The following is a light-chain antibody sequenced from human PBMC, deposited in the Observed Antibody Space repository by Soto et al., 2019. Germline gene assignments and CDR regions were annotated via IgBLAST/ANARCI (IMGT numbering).Light chain of an antibody. CDR3: QQFNSYPHT. J-gene: IGKJ2*01. CDR1: QGISSA. CDR2: DAS. V-gene: IGKV1-13*02. Sequence: AIQLTQSPSSLSASVGDRVTITCRASQGISSALAWYQQKPGKAPKLLIYDASSLESGVPSSFSGSGSGTDFPIIIRSLQTKDFATYYRQQFNSYPHTFSQSNKLEIK.